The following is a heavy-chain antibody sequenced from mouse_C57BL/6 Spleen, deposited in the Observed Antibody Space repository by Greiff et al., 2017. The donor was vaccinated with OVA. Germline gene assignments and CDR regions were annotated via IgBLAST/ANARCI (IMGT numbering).Heavy chain of an antibody. CDR2: IYPGSGST. J-gene: IGHJ4*01. Sequence: QVQLQQPGAELVKPGASVKMSCKASGYTFTSYWITWVKQRPGQGLEWIGDIYPGSGSTNYNEKFKSKATLTVDISSSTAYMQLSSLTSEDSAVYYCARREAYGNYPYYAMDYWGQGTSVTVSS. CDR1: GYTFTSYW. CDR3: ARREAYGNYPYYAMDY. V-gene: IGHV1-55*01. D-gene: IGHD2-1*01.